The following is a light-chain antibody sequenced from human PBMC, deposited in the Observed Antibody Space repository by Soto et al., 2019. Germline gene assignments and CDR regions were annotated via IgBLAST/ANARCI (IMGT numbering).Light chain of an antibody. CDR3: QQYSSYST. J-gene: IGKJ2*01. V-gene: IGKV1-5*03. Sequence: DIQMTQSPSTLSASVGDRVTITCRASQSISYWLAWYQQKPGKAPKLLIYKASSLQSGVPSRISGSGSGTEFTLTISSLQSDDFATYYCQQYSSYSTFGQGTKLEIK. CDR1: QSISYW. CDR2: KAS.